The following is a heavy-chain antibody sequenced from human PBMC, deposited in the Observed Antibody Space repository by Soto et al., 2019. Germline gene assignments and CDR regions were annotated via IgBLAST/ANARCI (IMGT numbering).Heavy chain of an antibody. CDR1: GGSISSSNW. CDR3: TRDMIYGSERSYYYYAKDV. CDR2: IYHSGST. J-gene: IGHJ6*02. V-gene: IGHV4-4*02. Sequence: QVQPQESGPGLVKPSGTLSLTCAVSGGSISSSNWWSWVRQPPGKGLEWIGEIYHSGSTNYNPSLMSRLTISVDRSKNQLSLKLRSVTAADTAVYYCTRDMIYGSERSYYYYAKDVWGRGTTVTVSS. D-gene: IGHD3-10*01.